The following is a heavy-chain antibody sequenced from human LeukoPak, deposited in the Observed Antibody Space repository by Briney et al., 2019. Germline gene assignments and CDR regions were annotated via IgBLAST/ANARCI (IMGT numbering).Heavy chain of an antibody. CDR3: AELGITMIGGV. Sequence: GGSLRLSCAASGFTFSDYYMSWIRQAPGKGLEWVSYISNSGDTICYADSVKGRFTISRDNAKNSLYLQMNSLRAEDTAVYYCAELGITMIGGVWGKGTTVTISS. CDR2: ISNSGDTI. D-gene: IGHD3-10*02. V-gene: IGHV3-11*04. CDR1: GFTFSDYY. J-gene: IGHJ6*04.